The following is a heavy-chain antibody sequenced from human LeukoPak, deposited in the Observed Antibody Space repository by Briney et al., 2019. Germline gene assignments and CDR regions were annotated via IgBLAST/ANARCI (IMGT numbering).Heavy chain of an antibody. V-gene: IGHV1-2*02. CDR2: INPNSGGT. CDR1: GYTFTGYY. Sequence: ASVKVSCKASGYTFTGYYMHWVRQAPGQGLEWMGWINPNSGGTNYAQKFQGRVTMTRDTSISTAYMELSRLRSDDTAVYSCARSRTGSGFLFDYWGQGTQVTVSS. J-gene: IGHJ4*02. CDR3: ARSRTGSGFLFDY. D-gene: IGHD3-10*01.